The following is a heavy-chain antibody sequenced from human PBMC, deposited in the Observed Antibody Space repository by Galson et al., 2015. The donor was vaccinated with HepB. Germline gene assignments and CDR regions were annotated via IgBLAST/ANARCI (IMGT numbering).Heavy chain of an antibody. V-gene: IGHV1-18*04. CDR1: GYTFTVNG. D-gene: IGHD4/OR15-4a*01. J-gene: IGHJ4*02. CDR2: ISANSGDT. Sequence: SVKVSCKASGYTFTVNGISWARQAPGQGLEWMGWISANSGDTKYAQNLQGRVTLTRNTSTGTAYLELRSLRSDDTATYYCARDRDYRFDYWGQGTLVTVSS. CDR3: ARDRDYRFDY.